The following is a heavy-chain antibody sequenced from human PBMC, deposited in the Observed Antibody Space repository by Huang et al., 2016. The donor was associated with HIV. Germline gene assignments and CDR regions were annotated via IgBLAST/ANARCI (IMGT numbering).Heavy chain of an antibody. CDR3: ARVSIAYSYADFDY. V-gene: IGHV4-59*02. J-gene: IGHJ4*02. D-gene: IGHD5-18*01. Sequence: QVQLQESGPGLVKPSETLSLTCTVSAGSVSSHCWSWIRQPPGKGLEWTGSIYYSGNNYNPSRESRVTISVDTSKNQFSLKLSSVTAADTAVYYCARVSIAYSYADFDYWGQGTLVTVSS. CDR1: AGSVSSHC. CDR2: IYYSGN.